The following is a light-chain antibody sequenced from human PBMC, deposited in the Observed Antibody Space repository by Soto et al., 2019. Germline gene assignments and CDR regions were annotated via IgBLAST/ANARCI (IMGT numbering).Light chain of an antibody. CDR2: EAS. Sequence: DIQMTQSPSSLSASVGDRVTITCQASQDISNYLNWYQQKPGKAPKLLIYEASNLETGVSSRFSGSGSGTGTDIIFTISSLQPEDIATYYCQQYDTLPPITFGGVTRVEIK. V-gene: IGKV1-33*01. J-gene: IGKJ4*01. CDR3: QQYDTLPPIT. CDR1: QDISNY.